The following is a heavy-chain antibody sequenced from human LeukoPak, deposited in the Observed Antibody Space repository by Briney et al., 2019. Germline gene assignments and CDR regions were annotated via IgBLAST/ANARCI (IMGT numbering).Heavy chain of an antibody. CDR3: AKDEATVTTGFFQH. CDR2: ISASGGST. J-gene: IGHJ1*01. V-gene: IGHV3-23*01. Sequence: GGSLRLSCAASGFTFSSYAMSWVRQAPGKGLEWVSVISASGGSTYYADSVKGRFTISRDNSKNTLYLQMNSLRAEDTAVYYCAKDEATVTTGFFQHWGQGTLVTVSS. CDR1: GFTFSSYA. D-gene: IGHD4-17*01.